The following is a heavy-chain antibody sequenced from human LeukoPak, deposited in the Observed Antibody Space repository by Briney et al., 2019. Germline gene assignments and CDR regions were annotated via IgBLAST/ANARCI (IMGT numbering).Heavy chain of an antibody. J-gene: IGHJ4*02. CDR2: ISYDGSNK. D-gene: IGHD2-2*01. V-gene: IGHV3-30-3*02. Sequence: GGSLRLSCAASGFIFSGHVMHWVRQAPGKGLEWVSLISYDGSNKDYADSVKGRFTISRDNSKNTLYLQMNGLRAEDTAVYYCAKDIVVVPAAVDYWGQGTLVTVSS. CDR1: GFIFSGHV. CDR3: AKDIVVVPAAVDY.